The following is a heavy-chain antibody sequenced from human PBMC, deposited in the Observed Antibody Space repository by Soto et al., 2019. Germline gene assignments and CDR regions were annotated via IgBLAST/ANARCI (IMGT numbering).Heavy chain of an antibody. J-gene: IGHJ4*02. CDR3: AKQKQWLVLFDY. V-gene: IGHV3-23*01. D-gene: IGHD6-19*01. Sequence: PGGSLRLSCAASGFTFSSYAMSWVRQAPGKGLEWVSAISGSGGSTYYADSVKGRFTISRDNSKNTLYLQMSSLRAEDTAVYYCAKQKQWLVLFDYWGQGTLVTVSS. CDR1: GFTFSSYA. CDR2: ISGSGGST.